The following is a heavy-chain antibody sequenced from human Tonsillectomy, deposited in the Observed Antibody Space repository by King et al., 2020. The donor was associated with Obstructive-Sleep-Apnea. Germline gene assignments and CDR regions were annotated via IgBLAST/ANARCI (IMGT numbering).Heavy chain of an antibody. Sequence: QLQESGPGLVKPSETLSLTCSVSGGSIRSYYWSWIRQPPGKGLEWIAYIYYSGSTNYNPSLKSRVTISVDTSKNEFSLKLSSVTAADTAVYYCARNSGGGWFDLWGQGTLVTVSS. V-gene: IGHV4-59*08. J-gene: IGHJ5*02. CDR2: IYYSGST. CDR3: ARNSGGGWFDL. D-gene: IGHD3-16*01. CDR1: GGSIRSYY.